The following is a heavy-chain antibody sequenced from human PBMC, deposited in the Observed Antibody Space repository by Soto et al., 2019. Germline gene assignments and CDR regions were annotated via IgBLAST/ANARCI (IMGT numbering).Heavy chain of an antibody. V-gene: IGHV4-39*01. CDR1: GGSFRSSVYF. CDR2: ISDSGNT. CDR3: ARLSYDFWSGFYRPGFDF. D-gene: IGHD3-3*01. J-gene: IGHJ4*02. Sequence: SETLSLTCTVSGGSFRSSVYFWAWVRQPPGKGLEWIASISDSGNTYYNPSLKSRVALSVDASKKQFSLRLRAVTAADRAVYYCARLSYDFWSGFYRPGFDFWGQGLLVTVSS.